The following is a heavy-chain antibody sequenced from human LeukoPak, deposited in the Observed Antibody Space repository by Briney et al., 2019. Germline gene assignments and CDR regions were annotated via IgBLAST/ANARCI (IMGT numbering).Heavy chain of an antibody. CDR1: GGSFSGYY. CDR3: ARGPCYPRRSSSTSCYYLL. Sequence: SETLSLTCAVYGGSFSGYYWSWIRQPPGKGLEWIGEINHSGSTNYNPSLKSRVTISVDTAKNQFSLKLSSVTAADPAVYYCARGPCYPRRSSSTSCYYLLWGQGTLVTVSS. CDR2: INHSGST. J-gene: IGHJ4*02. D-gene: IGHD2-2*01. V-gene: IGHV4-34*01.